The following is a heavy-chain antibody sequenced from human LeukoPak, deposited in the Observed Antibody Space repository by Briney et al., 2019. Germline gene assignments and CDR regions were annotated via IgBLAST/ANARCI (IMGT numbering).Heavy chain of an antibody. D-gene: IGHD3-10*01. Sequence: GGSLRLSCAASGFSFSSYAMHWVRQAPGEGLEWVAVISYDGSKEYYTDSVKGRFTISRDNSKNTLYLEMNSLRNEDTAVYYCASADFYGSGSYYSGSCDYWGQGTLVTVSS. V-gene: IGHV3-30*04. CDR2: ISYDGSKE. CDR1: GFSFSSYA. CDR3: ASADFYGSGSYYSGSCDY. J-gene: IGHJ4*02.